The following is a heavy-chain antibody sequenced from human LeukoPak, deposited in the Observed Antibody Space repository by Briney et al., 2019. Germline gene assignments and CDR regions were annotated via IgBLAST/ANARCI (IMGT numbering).Heavy chain of an antibody. CDR1: GYTFTGYY. Sequence: GASVKVSCKASGYTFTGYYMHWVRQAPGQGLEWMGWINPNSGGTNYAQKFQGRVTMTRDTSISTAYMELSSLRSEDTAVYYCARGTAGYDFWSGYTDRGWFDPWGQGTLVTVSS. CDR3: ARGTAGYDFWSGYTDRGWFDP. CDR2: INPNSGGT. D-gene: IGHD3-3*01. J-gene: IGHJ5*02. V-gene: IGHV1-2*02.